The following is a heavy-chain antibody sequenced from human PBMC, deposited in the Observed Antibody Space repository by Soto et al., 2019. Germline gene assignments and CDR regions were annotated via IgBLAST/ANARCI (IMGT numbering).Heavy chain of an antibody. J-gene: IGHJ6*02. Sequence: GGPLSLSCAASNFNFNDYSMSWVRQAPGKGLEWVSAISGSGGSKYYADPVKGRFTISRDNAKNTLYLQINSLRAEDTAVYDCAEGLDCSGGSGRYDYYYGMDVWGQGTTVTVSS. CDR2: ISGSGGSK. CDR1: NFNFNDYS. V-gene: IGHV3-23*01. CDR3: AEGLDCSGGSGRYDYYYGMDV. D-gene: IGHD2-15*01.